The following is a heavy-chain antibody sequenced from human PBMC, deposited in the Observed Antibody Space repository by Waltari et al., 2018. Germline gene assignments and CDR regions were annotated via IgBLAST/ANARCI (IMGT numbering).Heavy chain of an antibody. J-gene: IGHJ4*02. Sequence: VQLLESGGGLVQPGGSLRLSCAASGFTFSSYAMSWVRQAPGKGLEWIVSIYHSGSTYYNPSLKSRVTISVDTSKNQFSLKLSSVTAADTAVYYCARHLNGGGSYSDYWGQGTLVTVSS. D-gene: IGHD2-21*01. CDR2: IYHSGST. V-gene: IGHV4-38-2*01. CDR1: GFTFSSYA. CDR3: ARHLNGGGSYSDY.